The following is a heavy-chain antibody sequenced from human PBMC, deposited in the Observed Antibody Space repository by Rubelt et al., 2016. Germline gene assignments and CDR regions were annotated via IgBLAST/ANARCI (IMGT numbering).Heavy chain of an antibody. Sequence: EVQLVESGGGLVQPGESLSLSCSASGFTFSNYWMRWVRQAPGKGLEWVANINQDGSEKHYLDSVKGRFTISRDNPKNSLYLQRNNQRAVDTAVDYCAVHPTSQYPTFNYWGQGTQVTVSS. J-gene: IGHJ4*02. CDR2: INQDGSEK. D-gene: IGHD1-26*01. V-gene: IGHV3-7*02. CDR3: AVHPTSQYPTFNY. CDR1: GFTFSNYW.